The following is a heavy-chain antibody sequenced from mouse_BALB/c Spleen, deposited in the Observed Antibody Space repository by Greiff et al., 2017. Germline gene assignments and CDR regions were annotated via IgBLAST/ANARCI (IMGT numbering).Heavy chain of an antibody. J-gene: IGHJ2*01. CDR3: ARGADSSGYIDY. CDR1: GYSITSGYY. D-gene: IGHD3-2*01. Sequence: EVKLMESGPGLVKPSQSLSLTCFVTGYSITSGYYWNWIRQFPGNKLEWMGYISYDGSNNYNPSLKNRISITRDTSKNQFFLKLNSVTTEDTATYYCARGADSSGYIDYWGQGTTLTVSS. CDR2: ISYDGSN. V-gene: IGHV3-6*02.